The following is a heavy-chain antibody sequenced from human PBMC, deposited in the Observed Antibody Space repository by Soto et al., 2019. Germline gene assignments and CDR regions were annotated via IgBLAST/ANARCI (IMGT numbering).Heavy chain of an antibody. V-gene: IGHV3-21*01. D-gene: IGHD1-1*01. Sequence: EVQLVESGGGLVKPGGSLRLSCAASGFTFSSYSMNWVRQAPGKGLEWVSSISSSSSYIYYADSVKGRFTISRDNAKNSLYLQMNSLRAEDTAVYYCARDPAGSSSQLNWFDPWGHGTLVTVSS. J-gene: IGHJ5*02. CDR1: GFTFSSYS. CDR2: ISSSSSYI. CDR3: ARDPAGSSSQLNWFDP.